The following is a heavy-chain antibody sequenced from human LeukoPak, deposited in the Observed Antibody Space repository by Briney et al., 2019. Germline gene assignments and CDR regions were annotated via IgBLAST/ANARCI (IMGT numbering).Heavy chain of an antibody. Sequence: ASVKVSCKASGYTFTGYYMHWVRQAPGQGLAWMGWINPNSGGTNYAQKFQGRVTMTRDTSISTAYMELSRLRSDDTAVYYCARSMPIAVAGVGNYWGQGTLVTVSS. CDR3: ARSMPIAVAGVGNY. CDR2: INPNSGGT. CDR1: GYTFTGYY. D-gene: IGHD6-19*01. V-gene: IGHV1-2*02. J-gene: IGHJ4*02.